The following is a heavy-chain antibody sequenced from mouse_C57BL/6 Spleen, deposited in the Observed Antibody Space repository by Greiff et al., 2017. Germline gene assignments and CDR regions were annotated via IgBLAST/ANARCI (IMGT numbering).Heavy chain of an antibody. Sequence: EVKLMESGEGLVKPGGSLKLSCAASGFTFSSYAMSWVRQTPEKRLEWVAYISSGGDYTYSADTVKGRFTISRDNARNTLYLQMSSLKSEDTAMYYCTRETVAFDYWGQGTTLTVSS. J-gene: IGHJ2*01. V-gene: IGHV5-9-1*02. D-gene: IGHD1-1*01. CDR1: GFTFSSYA. CDR3: TRETVAFDY. CDR2: ISSGGDYT.